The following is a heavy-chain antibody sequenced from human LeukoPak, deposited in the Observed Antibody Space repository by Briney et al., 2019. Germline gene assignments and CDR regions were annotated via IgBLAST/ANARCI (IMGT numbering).Heavy chain of an antibody. D-gene: IGHD6-19*01. CDR1: GGSISSGSYY. J-gene: IGHJ4*02. CDR2: IYTSGST. Sequence: SQTLSLTCTVSGGSISSGSYYWNWIRQPAGKGLEWIGHIYTSGSTNYNPSLKSRVTISVDTSKNQFSLKLSSVTAADTAVYYCARVKSSGWGIGFAYWGQGTLVTVSS. V-gene: IGHV4-61*09. CDR3: ARVKSSGWGIGFAY.